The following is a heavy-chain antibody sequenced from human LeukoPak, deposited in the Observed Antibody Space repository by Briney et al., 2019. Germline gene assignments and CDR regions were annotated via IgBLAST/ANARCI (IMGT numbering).Heavy chain of an antibody. CDR2: ISYDGSNK. CDR1: GFTFSSYA. V-gene: IGHV3-30*04. J-gene: IGHJ6*04. D-gene: IGHD4-17*01. CDR3: ARGDYGDYLIYNYYYYYGMDV. Sequence: GGSLRLSCAASGFTFSSYAMHWVRQAPGKGLEWVAVISYDGSNKYYADSVKGRFTISRDNSKNTLYLQMNSQRAEDTAVYYCARGDYGDYLIYNYYYYYGMDVWGKGTTVTVSS.